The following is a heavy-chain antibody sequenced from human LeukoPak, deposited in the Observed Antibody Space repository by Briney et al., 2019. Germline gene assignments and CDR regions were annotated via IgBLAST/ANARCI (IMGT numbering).Heavy chain of an antibody. CDR2: IIPIFGTA. Sequence: ASVKVSCKASGGTFSSYAISWVRQAPGQGLEWMGGIIPIFGTANYAQKFQGRVTITADESTSTAYMELSSLRSEDTVVYYCARVGYSYGYYYGMDVWGQGTTVTVSS. J-gene: IGHJ6*02. D-gene: IGHD5-18*01. V-gene: IGHV1-69*13. CDR1: GGTFSSYA. CDR3: ARVGYSYGYYYGMDV.